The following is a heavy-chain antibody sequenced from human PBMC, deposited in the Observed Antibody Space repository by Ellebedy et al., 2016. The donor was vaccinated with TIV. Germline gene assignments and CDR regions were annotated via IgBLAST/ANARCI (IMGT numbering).Heavy chain of an antibody. CDR2: IRQEGDEI. D-gene: IGHD4-17*01. J-gene: IGHJ5*02. Sequence: PGGSLRLSCAASGFNFRSYWMTWVRQAPGKGLEWVAKIRQEGDEIYYVESVKGRFTISRDNAKNSLFPQMNSLGVEDTAVYYCARRASYGDYAVQVNPWFDPWGQGTLVTGSS. CDR1: GFNFRSYW. V-gene: IGHV3-7*01. CDR3: ARRASYGDYAVQVNPWFDP.